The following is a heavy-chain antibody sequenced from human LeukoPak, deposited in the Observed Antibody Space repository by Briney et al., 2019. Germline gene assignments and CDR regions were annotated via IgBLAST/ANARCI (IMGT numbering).Heavy chain of an antibody. V-gene: IGHV4-59*01. CDR3: TRAVITFGAAVAKGFDC. CDR1: GGSFSTYY. CDR2: IYYSRST. J-gene: IGHJ4*02. Sequence: PSETLSLTCTVSGGSFSTYYWSWIRQPPGKGLEWIWYIYYSRSTDYNPSLKSRVTMSLDTSKNQFSLHLSSVTAADTAVYFCTRAVITFGAAVAKGFDCWGQGTLVTVSS. D-gene: IGHD3-16*01.